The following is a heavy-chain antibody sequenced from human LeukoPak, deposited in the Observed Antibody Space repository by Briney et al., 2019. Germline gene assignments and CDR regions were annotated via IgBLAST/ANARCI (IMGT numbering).Heavy chain of an antibody. V-gene: IGHV4-59*12. D-gene: IGHD3-9*01. CDR1: GGSISSYY. CDR3: ARDYYDILTGYYENYYYYYMDV. J-gene: IGHJ6*03. CDR2: IYYSGST. Sequence: NPSETLSLTCTVSGGSISSYYWSWIRQPPGKGLEWIGYIYYSGSTNYNPSLKSRVTISVDTSKNQFSLKLSSVTAADTAVYYCARDYYDILTGYYENYYYYYMDVWGKGTTVTISS.